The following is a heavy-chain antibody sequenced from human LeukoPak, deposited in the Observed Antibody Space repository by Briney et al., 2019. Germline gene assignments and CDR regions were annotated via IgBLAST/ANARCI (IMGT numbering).Heavy chain of an antibody. CDR1: GFTVSSNY. CDR2: IYSGGST. D-gene: IGHD3-16*01. Sequence: GGSLRLSCAASGFTVSSNYMSWVRQAPGKGLEWVSVIYSGGSTYYADSVKGRFTISRDNSKNTLYLQMNSLRAEDTAVYYCASSLYYYYVWGSPPGGFDHWGQGTLVTVSS. J-gene: IGHJ4*02. V-gene: IGHV3-66*01. CDR3: ASSLYYYYVWGSPPGGFDH.